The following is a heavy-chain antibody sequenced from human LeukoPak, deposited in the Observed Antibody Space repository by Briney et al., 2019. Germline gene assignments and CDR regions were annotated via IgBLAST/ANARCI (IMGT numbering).Heavy chain of an antibody. CDR3: ARGRVFDY. CDR2: INHSGST. CDR1: GGSISGYY. Sequence: SETLSLTCTVSGGSISGYYWSWIRQPPGKGLEWIGEINHSGSTNYNPSLKSRVTISVDTSKNQFSLKLSSVTAADTAVYYCARGRVFDYWGQGTLVTVSS. J-gene: IGHJ4*02. V-gene: IGHV4-34*01.